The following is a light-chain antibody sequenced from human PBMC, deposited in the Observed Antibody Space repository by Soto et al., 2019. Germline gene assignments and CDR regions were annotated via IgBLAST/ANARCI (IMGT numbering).Light chain of an antibody. CDR2: LAS. CDR3: MQALETPIT. Sequence: DIVLIQSPLSLPVTPGEPASISCKSSQSLLSSNGDNYLDWNLQKPGQSPQLLLYLASNRASGVPDRFRGSGSGTDFTLEIDRVEAEDVGVYYCMQALETPITFGQGTRLEIK. CDR1: QSLLSSNGDNY. J-gene: IGKJ5*01. V-gene: IGKV2-28*01.